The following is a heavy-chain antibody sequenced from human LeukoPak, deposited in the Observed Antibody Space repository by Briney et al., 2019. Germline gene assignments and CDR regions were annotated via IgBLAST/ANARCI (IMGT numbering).Heavy chain of an antibody. J-gene: IGHJ6*03. CDR2: INHSGST. V-gene: IGHV4-34*01. CDR3: ARDRPEWELLLHYYYMDV. CDR1: GGSFSGYY. Sequence: SETLSLXCAVYGGSFSGYYWSWIRQPPGKGLEWIGEINHSGSTNYNPSLKSRVTISVDTSKNQFSLKLSSVTAADTAVYYCARDRPEWELLLHYYYMDVWGKGATVTVSS. D-gene: IGHD1-26*01.